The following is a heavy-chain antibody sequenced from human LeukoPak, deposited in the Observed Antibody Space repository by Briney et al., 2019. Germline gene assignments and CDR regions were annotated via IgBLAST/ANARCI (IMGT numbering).Heavy chain of an antibody. CDR1: GYTFNSYW. V-gene: IGHV5-51*01. Sequence: GESLKISCKGSGYTFNSYWIGWVRRMPGAGLEWMGIIYPSDSDTRYSPSFQGRVTISADKSISTAYLQWSSLKASDSAMYYCARRYGSALYGVFDYWGQGTLVIVSS. CDR2: IYPSDSDT. CDR3: ARRYGSALYGVFDY. D-gene: IGHD6-19*01. J-gene: IGHJ4*02.